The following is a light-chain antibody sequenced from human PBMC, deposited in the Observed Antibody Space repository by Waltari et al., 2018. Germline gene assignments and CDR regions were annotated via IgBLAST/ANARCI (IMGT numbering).Light chain of an antibody. Sequence: EIVLPQSPGTLSLSPGESATLSCRASQSVGKYLAWYQQKPGQAPRLLIYHTSTRATGIPDRFSGSGSGTDFSLTISRLEPEDFAVYHCQMYVNLPATFGQGTKVEI. J-gene: IGKJ1*01. V-gene: IGKV3-20*01. CDR2: HTS. CDR3: QMYVNLPAT. CDR1: QSVGKY.